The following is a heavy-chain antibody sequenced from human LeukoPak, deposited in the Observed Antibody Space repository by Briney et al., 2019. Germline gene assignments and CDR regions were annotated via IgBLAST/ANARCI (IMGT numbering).Heavy chain of an antibody. CDR1: GFTFSDHY. Sequence: TGGSLRLSCAASGFTFSDHYMDWVRQAPGRGLEWVGRTRNKANSYTTEYAASVKGRFTISRDDSKNSLYLQMNSLKTEDTAVYYCAREVGDRCYYYYYMDVWGKGTTVTISS. CDR3: AREVGDRCYYYYYMDV. D-gene: IGHD3-16*01. V-gene: IGHV3-72*01. CDR2: TRNKANSYTT. J-gene: IGHJ6*03.